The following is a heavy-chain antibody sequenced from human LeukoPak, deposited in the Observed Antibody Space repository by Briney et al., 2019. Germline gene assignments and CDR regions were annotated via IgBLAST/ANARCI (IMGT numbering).Heavy chain of an antibody. D-gene: IGHD6-19*01. J-gene: IGHJ4*01. CDR2: IYSGGST. V-gene: IGHV3-66*01. CDR1: GFTVSSNY. CDR3: ATSGWWGYFDY. Sequence: GGSLRLSCAASGFTVSSNYMSWVRQAPGKGLEWVSIIYSGGSTYYADSVRGRFTISRDNSKNTLYLLMNSLRAEDTAVYYCATSGWWGYFDYWGQEPWSPSPQ.